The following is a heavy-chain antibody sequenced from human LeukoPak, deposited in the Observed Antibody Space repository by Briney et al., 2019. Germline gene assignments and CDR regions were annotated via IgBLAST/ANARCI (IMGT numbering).Heavy chain of an antibody. CDR3: AKDHVILRRNDAFDI. CDR2: ISGSGGST. D-gene: IGHD3-3*01. Sequence: GGSLRLSCAASGFTFSSYAMGWVRQAPGKGLEWVSAISGSGGSTYYADSVEGRFTVSRDNSKNTLYLQMNSLRAEDTALYYCAKDHVILRRNDAFDIWGQGTMVTVSS. CDR1: GFTFSSYA. J-gene: IGHJ3*02. V-gene: IGHV3-23*01.